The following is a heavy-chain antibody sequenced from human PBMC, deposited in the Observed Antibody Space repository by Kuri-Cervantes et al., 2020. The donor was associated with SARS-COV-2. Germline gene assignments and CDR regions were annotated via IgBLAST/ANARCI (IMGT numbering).Heavy chain of an antibody. CDR1: GGSSSSSSYY. CDR3: ARARYYDSSGYYSYYYYMDV. Sequence: SETLSLTCTVSGGSSSSSSYYWGWIRQPPGKGLEWIGSIYYSGSTYYNPSLKSRVTIQVDTSKNQFSLKLSSVTAADTAVYYCARARYYDSSGYYSYYYYMDVWGKGTTVTVSS. J-gene: IGHJ6*03. V-gene: IGHV4-39*07. CDR2: IYYSGST. D-gene: IGHD3-22*01.